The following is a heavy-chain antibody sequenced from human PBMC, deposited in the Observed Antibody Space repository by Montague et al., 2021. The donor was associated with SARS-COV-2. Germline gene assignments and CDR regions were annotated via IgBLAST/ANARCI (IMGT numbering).Heavy chain of an antibody. Sequence: SLRLSCAASGFTFGDYAMHWVRQAPGKGLEWVSGISWISCSIVYADSVKGRFTISRDNAKNSLYLQMNSLRAEDTALYYCARSLSSCWYQVFSRANDWGQGTLVTVSS. D-gene: IGHD6-19*01. V-gene: IGHV3-9*01. CDR3: ARSLSSCWYQVFSRAND. J-gene: IGHJ4*02. CDR2: ISWISCSI. CDR1: GFTFGDYA.